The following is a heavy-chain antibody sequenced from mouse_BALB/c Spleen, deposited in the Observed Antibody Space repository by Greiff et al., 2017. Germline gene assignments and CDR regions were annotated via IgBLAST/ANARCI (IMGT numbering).Heavy chain of an antibody. CDR3: AGERKYDYYAMDY. Sequence: VKLVESGPGLVAPSQSLSITCTVSGFSLTGYGVNWVRQPPGKGLEWLGMIWGDGSTDYNSALKSRLSISKDNSKSQVFLKMNSLQSDDTARYYCAGERKYDYYAMDYWGQGTSVTVSS. CDR2: IWGDGST. CDR1: GFSLTGYG. V-gene: IGHV2-6-7*01. J-gene: IGHJ4*01. D-gene: IGHD5-1-1*01.